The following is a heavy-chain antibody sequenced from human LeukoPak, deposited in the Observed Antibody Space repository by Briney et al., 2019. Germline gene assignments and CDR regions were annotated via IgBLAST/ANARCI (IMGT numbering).Heavy chain of an antibody. Sequence: GGSLRLSCAASGFTFSSYSMNWVRQAPGKGLEWVSFIYSDNTHYSDSVKGRFTISRDNSKNTVYLQMNSLRAEDTAVYYCARDLREHGVFDIWGQGTMVTVSS. CDR1: GFTFSSYS. CDR2: IYSDNT. CDR3: ARDLREHGVFDI. J-gene: IGHJ3*02. V-gene: IGHV3-53*01. D-gene: IGHD1-26*01.